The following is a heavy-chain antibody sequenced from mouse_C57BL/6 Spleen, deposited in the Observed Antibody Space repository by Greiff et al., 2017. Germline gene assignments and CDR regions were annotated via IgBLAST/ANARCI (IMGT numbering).Heavy chain of an antibody. J-gene: IGHJ3*01. CDR3: ARSDGYPWVAY. D-gene: IGHD2-3*01. Sequence: VQLQQSGPELVKPGASVKISCKASGYAFSSSWMNWVKQRPGKGLEWIGRIYPGDGDTNYNGKFKGKATLTADKSSSTAYMQLSSLTSEDSAVYFCARSDGYPWVAYWGQGTLVTVSA. V-gene: IGHV1-82*01. CDR1: GYAFSSSW. CDR2: IYPGDGDT.